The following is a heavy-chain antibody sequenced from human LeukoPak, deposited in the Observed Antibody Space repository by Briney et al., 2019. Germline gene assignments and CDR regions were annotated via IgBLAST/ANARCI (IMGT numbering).Heavy chain of an antibody. Sequence: GGSLRLSCAASGFTFSSYAMSWVRQAPGKGLEWVSAISDDGSRTYYADSVKGRFTISRDNSKNTLYLQMNSLKTEDTAVYYCTTDYTSGNPYWGQGTLVTVSS. CDR1: GFTFSSYA. CDR3: TTDYTSGNPY. V-gene: IGHV3-23*01. J-gene: IGHJ4*02. CDR2: ISDDGSRT. D-gene: IGHD3-10*01.